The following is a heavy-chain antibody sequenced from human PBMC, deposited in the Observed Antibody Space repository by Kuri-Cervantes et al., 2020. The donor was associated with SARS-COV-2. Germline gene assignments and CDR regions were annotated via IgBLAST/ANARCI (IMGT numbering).Heavy chain of an antibody. D-gene: IGHD6-6*01. V-gene: IGHV7-4-1*02. CDR2: IHTNTGNP. Sequence: ASVKVSCKASGYTFTSYAMNLGRQAPGHGREWMGWIHTNTGNPTYPQGFTERFVFSLDTSVSTAYLHINSLKDEDTGVYYCARGSSPFDYWGQGTLVTVSS. CDR1: GYTFTSYA. CDR3: ARGSSPFDY. J-gene: IGHJ4*02.